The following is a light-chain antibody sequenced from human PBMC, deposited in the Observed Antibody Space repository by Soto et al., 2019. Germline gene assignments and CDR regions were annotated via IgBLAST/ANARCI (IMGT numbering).Light chain of an antibody. CDR1: QSVSRN. CDR2: GAS. CDR3: QQYNDWPRT. Sequence: EIVMTQSPVTLSLSPGERATLSCRASQSVSRNLAWYQQKPGQAPRLLIHGASAGATGIPGRFSGSGSGTEFTLTITSLQSEDFAVYYCQQYNDWPRTFGQGTRVEI. J-gene: IGKJ1*01. V-gene: IGKV3-15*01.